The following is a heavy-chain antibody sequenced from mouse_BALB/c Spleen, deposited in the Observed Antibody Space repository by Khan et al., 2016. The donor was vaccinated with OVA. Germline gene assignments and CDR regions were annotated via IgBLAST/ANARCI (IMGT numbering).Heavy chain of an antibody. D-gene: IGHD2-1*01. CDR2: IYYSGSI. CDR3: ARDGNYMDY. J-gene: IGHJ4*01. CDR1: GYSITSGYS. Sequence: QLEESGPDLVKPSQSLSLTCTVTGYSITSGYSWHWIRQFPGNKLEWMGYIYYSGSIKYNPYFKSRISIARDTSKNQFFLKLNSVTTEDTATYYCARDGNYMDYWGQGTSVTVSS. V-gene: IGHV3-1*02.